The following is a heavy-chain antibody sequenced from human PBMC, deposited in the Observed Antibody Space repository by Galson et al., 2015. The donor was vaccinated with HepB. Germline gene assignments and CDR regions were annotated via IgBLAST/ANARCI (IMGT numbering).Heavy chain of an antibody. Sequence: SLRLSCAASGFTFSGYGMHWVRQAPGKGLEWVAVIWYDGSNKNYVDSVKGRFTISRDNSKNTLYVQMNSLRVEDSAVYYCARGAGIFPYYYYYMDVWGKGTTVTVSS. V-gene: IGHV3-33*01. CDR2: IWYDGSNK. J-gene: IGHJ6*03. CDR1: GFTFSGYG. CDR3: ARGAGIFPYYYYYMDV. D-gene: IGHD3-3*02.